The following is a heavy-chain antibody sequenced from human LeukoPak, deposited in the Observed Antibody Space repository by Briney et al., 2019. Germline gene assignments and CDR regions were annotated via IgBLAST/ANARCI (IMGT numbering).Heavy chain of an antibody. V-gene: IGHV1-18*01. Sequence: ASVNVSCKASGYNFNTYGISWVRQAPGQGLEWMGWISSSTGNTKYAQKLQDRVTMTTDTSTSTAYLYLSNLRSDDTAVYYCVRLPLGYCSSTSCLDWGQGTLVTVSS. J-gene: IGHJ4*02. CDR3: VRLPLGYCSSTSCLD. D-gene: IGHD2-2*01. CDR1: GYNFNTYG. CDR2: ISSSTGNT.